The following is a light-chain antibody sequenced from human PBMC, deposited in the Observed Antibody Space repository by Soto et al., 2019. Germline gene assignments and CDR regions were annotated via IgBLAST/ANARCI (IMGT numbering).Light chain of an antibody. CDR3: QSFDSSLRGWV. CDR1: NSNIGAAYD. J-gene: IGLJ3*02. V-gene: IGLV1-40*01. CDR2: GNT. Sequence: QSVLTQPPSVSGAPGQRVTISCTGSNSNIGAAYDVHWYQRLPGTAPKLLIFGNTNRPSGVPDRFSGSKSGASASLAITGLQAEDEADYYWQSFDSSLRGWVFGGGTKLTVL.